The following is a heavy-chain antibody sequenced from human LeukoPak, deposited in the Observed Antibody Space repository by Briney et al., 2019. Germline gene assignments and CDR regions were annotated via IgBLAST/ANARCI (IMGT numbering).Heavy chain of an antibody. CDR3: ERVNYYGSGSYEGWFDP. Sequence: PSETLSLTCTVSGGSISSYYWSWIRQPAGKGLEWIGRIYTSGSTNYNPSLKSRVTMSVDTSKNQFSLKLSSVTAADTAVYYCERVNYYGSGSYEGWFDPWGQGTLVTVSS. CDR1: GGSISSYY. D-gene: IGHD3-10*01. J-gene: IGHJ5*02. CDR2: IYTSGST. V-gene: IGHV4-4*07.